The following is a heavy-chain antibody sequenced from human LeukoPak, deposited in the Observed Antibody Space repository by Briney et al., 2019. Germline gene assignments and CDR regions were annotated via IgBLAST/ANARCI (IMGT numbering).Heavy chain of an antibody. CDR3: ARRGTWQGYDY. V-gene: IGHV4-4*09. Sequence: SETLSLTCTVSGGSISSYYWSWIRQPPGKGLEWIGYIYASGSTNYSPSLKSRVTISIDTSKNQFSLSLSSVTAADTAVYYCARRGTWQGYDYWGQGTLVTVSS. CDR2: IYASGST. CDR1: GGSISSYY. D-gene: IGHD5-12*01. J-gene: IGHJ4*02.